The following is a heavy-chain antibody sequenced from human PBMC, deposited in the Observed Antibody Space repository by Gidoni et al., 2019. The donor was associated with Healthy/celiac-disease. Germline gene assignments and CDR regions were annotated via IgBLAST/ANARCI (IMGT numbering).Heavy chain of an antibody. V-gene: IGHV3-23*01. Sequence: EVQLLESGGGLVQPGGSLRRSCAASGGTLSSYAMSWVRQAPGKGLEWFSAIIGSGGSTYYADSVKGRFTISRDNSKNTLYLQMNSLRAEDTAVYYCAKDRITMIVVANDYWGQGTLVTVSS. D-gene: IGHD3-22*01. CDR2: IIGSGGST. CDR1: GGTLSSYA. CDR3: AKDRITMIVVANDY. J-gene: IGHJ4*02.